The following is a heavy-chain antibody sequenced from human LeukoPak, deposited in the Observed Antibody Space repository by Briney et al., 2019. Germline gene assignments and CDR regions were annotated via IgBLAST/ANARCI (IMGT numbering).Heavy chain of an antibody. CDR3: ARVWFGEFYNWFDP. J-gene: IGHJ5*02. CDR2: IIPIFGTA. D-gene: IGHD3-10*01. V-gene: IGHV1-69*13. Sequence: SVKVSCKASGGTFSSYAISWVRQAPGQGLEWMGGIIPIFGTANYAQKFQGRVTITADESTSTAYMELSSLRSEDTAVYYCARVWFGEFYNWFDPWGQGTLVTVSS. CDR1: GGTFSSYA.